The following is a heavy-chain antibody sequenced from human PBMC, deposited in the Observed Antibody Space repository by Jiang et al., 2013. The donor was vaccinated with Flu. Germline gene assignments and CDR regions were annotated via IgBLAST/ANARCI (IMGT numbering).Heavy chain of an antibody. CDR1: GYTFTSYA. J-gene: IGHJ3*02. CDR2: INAGNGNT. V-gene: IGHV1-3*01. CDR3: ARDDPIGYSYAFDI. D-gene: IGHD5-18*01. Sequence: SVKVSCKASGYTFTSYAMHWVRQAPGQRLEWMGWINAGNGNTKYSQKFQGRVTITRDTSASTAYMELSSLRSEDTAVYYCARDDPIGYSYAFDIWGQGTMVTVSS.